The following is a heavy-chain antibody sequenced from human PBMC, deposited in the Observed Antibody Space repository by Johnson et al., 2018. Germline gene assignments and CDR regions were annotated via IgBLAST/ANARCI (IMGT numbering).Heavy chain of an antibody. J-gene: IGHJ6*03. CDR1: GYTFTSYD. CDR2: MNPNSGNT. D-gene: IGHD2-15*01. V-gene: IGHV1-8*01. Sequence: QVQLVQSGAEVKKPGASVKVSCKASGYTFTSYDINWVRQATGQGLEWMGWMNPNSGNTGYAQKFQGRVTMTRNTSIRTAYKELSSLRSEDTAVYYCARGRLGVAATSVNAKDYYMDVWGKGTTVTVSS. CDR3: ARGRLGVAATSVNAKDYYMDV.